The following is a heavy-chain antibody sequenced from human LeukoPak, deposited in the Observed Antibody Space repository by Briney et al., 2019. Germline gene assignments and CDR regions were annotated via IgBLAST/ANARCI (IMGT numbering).Heavy chain of an antibody. CDR1: GFTFSSYA. J-gene: IGHJ4*02. D-gene: IGHD3-10*01. CDR2: ISGSGGST. V-gene: IGHV3-23*01. CDR3: AKDLMVRGRGYFDY. Sequence: GGSLRLSCAASGFTFSSYAMSWVRQAPGKGLEWVSGISGSGGSTYYADSVKGRFTISRDNSKNTLYLQMNSLRAEDTAVYYCAKDLMVRGRGYFDYWGQGTLVTVSS.